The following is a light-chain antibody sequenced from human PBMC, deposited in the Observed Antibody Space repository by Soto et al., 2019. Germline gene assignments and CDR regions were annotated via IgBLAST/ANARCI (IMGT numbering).Light chain of an antibody. J-gene: IGLJ2*01. Sequence: QSVLTQPASVSGSPGQSITISCTGTSSDVGSYNLVSWYQLHPGEAPKLIIYEGTKRPSGVSNRFSGSKSGNTASLTISGLQADDEADYYCCSYAGSDTLVFGGGTKVTVL. CDR3: CSYAGSDTLV. CDR2: EGT. V-gene: IGLV2-23*01. CDR1: SSDVGSYNL.